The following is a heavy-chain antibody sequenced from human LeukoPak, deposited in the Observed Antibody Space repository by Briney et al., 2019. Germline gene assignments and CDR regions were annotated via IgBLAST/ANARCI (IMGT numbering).Heavy chain of an antibody. V-gene: IGHV1-2*02. CDR3: ARDRWDGYNFDY. CDR2: INPNSGGT. CDR1: GYTFTGYY. Sequence: ASVKVSCKASGYTFTGYYMHWVRQAPGQGLEWMGWINPNSGGTNYAQKFQGRVTMTRDTSISTAYMELSRLRSDDTAVYYCARDRWDGYNFDYWGQGTLVTVSS. J-gene: IGHJ4*02. D-gene: IGHD5-24*01.